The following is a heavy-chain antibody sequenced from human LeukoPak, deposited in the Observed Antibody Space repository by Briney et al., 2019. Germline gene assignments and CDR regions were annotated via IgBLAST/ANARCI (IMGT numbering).Heavy chain of an antibody. Sequence: SETLSLTCTVSGGSISSGVYYWSWIRQHPGKGLEWIGYIYYSGSTYYNPSLKSRVTISVDTSKNQFSLKLSSVTAADTAVYYCARDSSTEGLDYWGQGTLVTVSS. CDR1: GGSISSGVYY. CDR3: ARDSSTEGLDY. D-gene: IGHD5/OR15-5a*01. V-gene: IGHV4-31*03. CDR2: IYYSGST. J-gene: IGHJ4*02.